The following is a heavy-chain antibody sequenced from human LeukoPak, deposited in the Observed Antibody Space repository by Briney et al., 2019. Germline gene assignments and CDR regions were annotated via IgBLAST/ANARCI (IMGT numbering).Heavy chain of an antibody. D-gene: IGHD3-10*01. Sequence: GESLKISCKGSGYSFTSYWIGWVRQMPGKGLEWMGIIYPGDSDTRYSPSFQGQVTISADKSISTAYLQWSSLKASDTAMYYCARHYYGSGSYYAQNWFDPWGLGTLVTVSS. CDR3: ARHYYGSGSYYAQNWFDP. CDR2: IYPGDSDT. CDR1: GYSFTSYW. V-gene: IGHV5-51*01. J-gene: IGHJ5*02.